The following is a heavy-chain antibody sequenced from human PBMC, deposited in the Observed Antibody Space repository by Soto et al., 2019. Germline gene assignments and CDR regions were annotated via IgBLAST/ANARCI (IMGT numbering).Heavy chain of an antibody. CDR3: AIVSSSGSSGY. J-gene: IGHJ4*02. Sequence: GASVKVSCKASGYTFTSYSITWVRQAPGQGLEWMGWINTYNGNTNYPQNLQGRVTMTTDTSTSTAYMELRSLRFEDMAVYYCAIVSSSGSSGYRGQGTLVTVSS. D-gene: IGHD1-26*01. CDR2: INTYNGNT. CDR1: GYTFTSYS. V-gene: IGHV1-18*03.